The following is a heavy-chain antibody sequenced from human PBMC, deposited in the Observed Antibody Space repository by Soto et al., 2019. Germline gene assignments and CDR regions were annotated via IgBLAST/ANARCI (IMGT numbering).Heavy chain of an antibody. D-gene: IGHD3-10*01. CDR2: IIPIFGTA. Sequence: QVQLVQSGAEVKKPGSSVKVSCKASGGTFSSYAISWVRQAPGQGLEWMGGIIPIFGTANYAQKFQGRVTMPGKETTTTAKGELSGRGSEDTAVYYCARESYGGGSYYIPWSAPGGQGPLVTVST. V-gene: IGHV1-69*01. J-gene: IGHJ5*02. CDR1: GGTFSSYA. CDR3: ARESYGGGSYYIPWSAP.